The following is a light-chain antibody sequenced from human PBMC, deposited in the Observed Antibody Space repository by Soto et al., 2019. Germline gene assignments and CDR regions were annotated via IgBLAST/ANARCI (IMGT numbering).Light chain of an antibody. J-gene: IGKJ4*01. V-gene: IGKV3-11*01. Sequence: EIVLTQSPATLSLSPGERATLSCRASQGVSDHLAWYQQKPGQAPRLLIYDASNRATGIPARFSGSGSGTDFTLTSSSLEPEDFAVYYCQHRSNFGGGTKVEIK. CDR1: QGVSDH. CDR2: DAS. CDR3: QHRSN.